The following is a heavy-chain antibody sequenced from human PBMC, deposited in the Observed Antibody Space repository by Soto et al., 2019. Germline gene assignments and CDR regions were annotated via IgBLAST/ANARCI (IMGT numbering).Heavy chain of an antibody. CDR3: AKPGVMSGYYRHNFDY. J-gene: IGHJ4*02. CDR2: ITGSSGST. CDR1: GFSFSSYA. V-gene: IGHV3-23*01. D-gene: IGHD3-3*01. Sequence: ELQLLESGGGLVQPGGSLRLSCAASGFSFSSYAMSWVRQAPGKGLEWVSAITGSSGSTYYADSVKGRFTISRDNSKNTQDLQMNSLRAEDTAVYYCAKPGVMSGYYRHNFDYWGQGILVTVSS.